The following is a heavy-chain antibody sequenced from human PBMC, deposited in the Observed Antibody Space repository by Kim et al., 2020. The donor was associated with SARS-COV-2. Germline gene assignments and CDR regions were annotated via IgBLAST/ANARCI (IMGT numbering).Heavy chain of an antibody. CDR3: AKGDTAMVNPMIDY. V-gene: IGHV3-30*18. CDR1: GFTFSSYG. Sequence: GGSLRLSCAASGFTFSSYGMHWVRQAPGKGLEWVAVISYDGSNKYYADSVKGRFTISRDNSKNTLYLQMNSLRAEDTAVYYCAKGDTAMVNPMIDYWGQGTLVTVSS. D-gene: IGHD5-18*01. J-gene: IGHJ4*02. CDR2: ISYDGSNK.